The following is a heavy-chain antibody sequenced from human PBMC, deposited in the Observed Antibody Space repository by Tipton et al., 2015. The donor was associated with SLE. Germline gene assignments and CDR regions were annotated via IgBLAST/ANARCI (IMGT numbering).Heavy chain of an antibody. CDR1: GFTFSVYA. V-gene: IGHV3-21*01. Sequence: SLRLSCAASGFTFSVYAMHWVRQAPGKGLEWVSSISSSSSYIYYADSVKGRFTISRDNAKNSLYLQMNSLRAEDTAVYYCARDPYCSSTSCSQVDYWGQGTLVTVSS. D-gene: IGHD2-2*01. CDR2: ISSSSSYI. J-gene: IGHJ4*02. CDR3: ARDPYCSSTSCSQVDY.